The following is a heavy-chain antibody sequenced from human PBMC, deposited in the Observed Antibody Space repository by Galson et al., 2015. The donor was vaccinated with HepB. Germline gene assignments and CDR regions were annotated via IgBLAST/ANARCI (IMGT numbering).Heavy chain of an antibody. CDR1: GFTFSSYA. Sequence: SLRLSCAGSGFTFSSYALHWVRQAPGKGLEWMSVISYDGINKYYTDSVKGRFTIFRDNSKNTLYLQMNSLRREDTAVYFCARSDYGDYEMRYWGQGTLVAVSS. CDR2: ISYDGINK. J-gene: IGHJ4*02. V-gene: IGHV3-30*04. CDR3: ARSDYGDYEMRY. D-gene: IGHD4-17*01.